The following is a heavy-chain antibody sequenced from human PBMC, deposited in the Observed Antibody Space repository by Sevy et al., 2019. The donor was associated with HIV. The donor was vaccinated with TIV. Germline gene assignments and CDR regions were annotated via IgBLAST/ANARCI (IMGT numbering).Heavy chain of an antibody. CDR3: ARGSTMVRGVIIGFDP. CDR1: GGSISSYY. J-gene: IGHJ5*02. Sequence: SQTLSLTCTVSGGSISSYYWSWIRQPPGKGLEWIGYIYYSWSTNYNPSLKSRVTISVDTSKNQFSLKLSSVTAADTAVYYCARGSTMVRGVIIGFDPWGQGTLVTVSS. V-gene: IGHV4-59*01. CDR2: IYYSWST. D-gene: IGHD3-10*01.